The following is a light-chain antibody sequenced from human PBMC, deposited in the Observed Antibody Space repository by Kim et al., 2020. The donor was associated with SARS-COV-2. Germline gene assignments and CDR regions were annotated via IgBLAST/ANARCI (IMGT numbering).Light chain of an antibody. V-gene: IGKV3-15*01. J-gene: IGKJ1*01. CDR1: QSVSSN. CDR3: QHSNNWPPGRT. Sequence: EIVMTQSPATLSVSPGERATLSCRASQSVSSNLAWYQRKPGQAPRLLIYGASTRATGIPARFSGSGSGTEFTLTISSLQSEDFAVYYCQHSNNWPPGRTFGQGTKVDIK. CDR2: GAS.